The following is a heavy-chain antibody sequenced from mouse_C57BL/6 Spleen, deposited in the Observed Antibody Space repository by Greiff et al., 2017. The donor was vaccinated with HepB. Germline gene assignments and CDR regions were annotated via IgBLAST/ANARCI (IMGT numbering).Heavy chain of an antibody. Sequence: DVMLVESGGGLVQPGESLKLSCESNEYEFPSHDMSWVRKTPEKRLELVAAINSDGGSTYYPDTMERRFNISRDNTKKTLYLQMSSLRSEDTALYYCARRGSYGYFDVWGTGTTVTVSS. V-gene: IGHV5-2*03. CDR1: EYEFPSHD. CDR3: ARRGSYGYFDV. D-gene: IGHD1-1*01. CDR2: INSDGGST. J-gene: IGHJ1*03.